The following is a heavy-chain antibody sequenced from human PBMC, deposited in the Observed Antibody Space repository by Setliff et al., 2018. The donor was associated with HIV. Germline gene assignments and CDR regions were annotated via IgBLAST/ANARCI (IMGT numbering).Heavy chain of an antibody. CDR2: FYYSGST. V-gene: IGHV4-59*11. CDR3: ARGGGFLEWLSPMDV. CDR1: GGSISSHY. J-gene: IGHJ6*03. D-gene: IGHD3-3*01. Sequence: PSETLSLTCTVSGGSISSHYWSWIRQPPGKGLEWIGYFYYSGSTNYNPSLKSRVTISVDTSKNQFYLKLSSVTAADTAVYYCARGGGFLEWLSPMDVWGSGTTVTVSS.